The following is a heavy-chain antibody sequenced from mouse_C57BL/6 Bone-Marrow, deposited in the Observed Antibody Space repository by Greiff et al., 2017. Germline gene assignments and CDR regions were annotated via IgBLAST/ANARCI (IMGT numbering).Heavy chain of an antibody. Sequence: QVQLQQSDAELVKPGASVKISCKVSGYTFTDHTIHWMKQRPEQGLEWIGTIYPRDGSTKYNEKFKGKATLTVDKSSSTAYMQLNSLTSEDSAGYFCARDNYERVAWFAYWGQGTLVTVAA. J-gene: IGHJ3*01. V-gene: IGHV1-78*01. D-gene: IGHD2-12*01. CDR2: IYPRDGST. CDR1: GYTFTDHT. CDR3: ARDNYERVAWFAY.